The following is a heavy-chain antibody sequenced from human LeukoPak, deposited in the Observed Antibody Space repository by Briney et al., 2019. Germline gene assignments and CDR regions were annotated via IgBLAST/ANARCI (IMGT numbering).Heavy chain of an antibody. J-gene: IGHJ3*02. CDR1: GFTFSNYG. D-gene: IGHD2-2*01. Sequence: GGSLRLSCAASGFTFSNYGMPWVRQAPGKGLEWVAFIRYEGSNKYYADSVKGRFNISRDNSKNTLYLQMNSLRAEDTAVYYCAKVRYCSSTSCQDRGAFDIWGQGTMVTVSS. V-gene: IGHV3-30*02. CDR2: IRYEGSNK. CDR3: AKVRYCSSTSCQDRGAFDI.